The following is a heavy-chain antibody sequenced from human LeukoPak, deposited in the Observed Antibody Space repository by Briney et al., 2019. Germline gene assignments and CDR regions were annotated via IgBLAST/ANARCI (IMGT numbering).Heavy chain of an antibody. CDR2: IRYDGSNK. CDR1: GFTFSSYG. CDR3: ATLIVVPAAIENYMDV. Sequence: PGGSLRLSCAASGFTFSSYGMHWVRQAPGKGLEWVAFIRYDGSNKYYADPVKGRFTISRDNSKNTLYLQMNSLRAEDTAVYYCATLIVVPAAIENYMDVWGKGTTVTVSS. J-gene: IGHJ6*03. V-gene: IGHV3-30*02. D-gene: IGHD2-2*02.